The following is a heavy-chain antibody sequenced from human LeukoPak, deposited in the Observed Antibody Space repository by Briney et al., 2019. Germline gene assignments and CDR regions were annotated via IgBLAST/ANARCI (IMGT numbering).Heavy chain of an antibody. V-gene: IGHV3-23*01. Sequence: GGSLRLSCAASGFTFSTYDMHWVRQAPGKGLEWVSSLTGGSDNSEHADSVKGRFSISRDNSKNTLYLQMNSLRAEDTAVYYCAKDRADLDSAYYYDSSGPAYWGQGTLVTVSS. J-gene: IGHJ4*02. CDR1: GFTFSTYD. D-gene: IGHD3-22*01. CDR2: LTGGSDNS. CDR3: AKDRADLDSAYYYDSSGPAY.